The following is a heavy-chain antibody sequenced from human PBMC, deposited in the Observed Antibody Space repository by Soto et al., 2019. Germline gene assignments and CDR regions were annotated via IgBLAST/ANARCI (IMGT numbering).Heavy chain of an antibody. CDR2: IHYTGRT. Sequence: SETLSLTCTVSGGSISSYYWNWIRQAPGKGLEWIGYIHYTGRTNYNPSLKSRVIMSVDTSKNQFSLKLTSVTAADTAVFYCARGGYGDPKYYGMDVWGQGTTVTVSS. J-gene: IGHJ6*02. V-gene: IGHV4-59*01. CDR3: ARGGYGDPKYYGMDV. CDR1: GGSISSYY. D-gene: IGHD4-17*01.